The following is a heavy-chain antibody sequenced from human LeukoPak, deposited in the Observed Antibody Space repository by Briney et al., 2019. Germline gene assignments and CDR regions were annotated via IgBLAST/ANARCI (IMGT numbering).Heavy chain of an antibody. CDR3: ARVSRMTPWD. J-gene: IGHJ1*01. D-gene: IGHD1-14*01. V-gene: IGHV3-53*01. CDR2: ISSGGST. Sequence: PGGSLRLFCAASGFTVSSNYVSWAREAPGKGLEWVSVISSGGSTYYADSVKGRFTISRDNSKKTLYLRMNSLRAEDTAVYYCARVSRMTPWDWGKGTLVTVSS. CDR1: GFTVSSNY.